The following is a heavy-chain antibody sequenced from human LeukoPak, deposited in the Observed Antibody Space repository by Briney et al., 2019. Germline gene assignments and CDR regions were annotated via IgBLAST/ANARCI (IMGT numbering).Heavy chain of an antibody. V-gene: IGHV3-74*01. CDR2: IHSDGSST. J-gene: IGHJ3*02. Sequence: QSGGSLRLSCAASGFTFSSYWMHWVRQAPGKGLVWVSRIHSDGSSTSYADSVKGRFTISRDNAKNTLYLQMNSLRAEDTAVYYCAREGRTGYSSSWPHAFDIWGQGTMVTVSS. CDR1: GFTFSSYW. CDR3: AREGRTGYSSSWPHAFDI. D-gene: IGHD6-13*01.